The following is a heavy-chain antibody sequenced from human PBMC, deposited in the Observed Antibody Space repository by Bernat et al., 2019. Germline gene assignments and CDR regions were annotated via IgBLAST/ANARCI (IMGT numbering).Heavy chain of an antibody. V-gene: IGHV3-15*07. J-gene: IGHJ4*02. CDR2: IKSKTDGGTT. D-gene: IGHD3-9*01. Sequence: EVQLVESGGGLVKPGVSLRLSCAASGFTFSNAWMNWVRQAPGKGLEWVGRIKSKTDGGTTDYAAPVKGRFTISRDDSKNTLYLQMNSLKTEDTAVYYCTRELRYFDWAYFDYWRQGTLVTVSS. CDR1: GFTFSNAW. CDR3: TRELRYFDWAYFDY.